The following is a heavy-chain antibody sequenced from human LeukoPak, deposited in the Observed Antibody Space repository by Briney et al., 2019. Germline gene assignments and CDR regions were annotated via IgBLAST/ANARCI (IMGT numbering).Heavy chain of an antibody. Sequence: GGFLRLSCAASGFTFSDYWLSWFRQAPGKGLEWVANIKQDGGETYYVDSVKGRFTISRDNAKNSLYLQMNSLRAEDTAVYYCSRYWFPTHHWGQGTLVTVSS. J-gene: IGHJ5*02. CDR3: SRYWFPTHH. CDR1: GFTFSDYW. CDR2: IKQDGGET. V-gene: IGHV3-7*01. D-gene: IGHD2-8*02.